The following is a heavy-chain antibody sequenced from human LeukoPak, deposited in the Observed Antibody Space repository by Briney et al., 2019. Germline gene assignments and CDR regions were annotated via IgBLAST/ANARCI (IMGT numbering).Heavy chain of an antibody. Sequence: GGSLRLSCAAAGFTFSSYAVSWVRQAPGKGLEWVSAISGSGGSTYYAGSVKGRFTISRDNSKNTLYLQMNSLRAEDTAVYYCAKAPRVRFYFDYWGQGTLVTVSS. CDR1: GFTFSSYA. CDR2: ISGSGGST. V-gene: IGHV3-23*01. CDR3: AKAPRVRFYFDY. D-gene: IGHD3-16*01. J-gene: IGHJ4*02.